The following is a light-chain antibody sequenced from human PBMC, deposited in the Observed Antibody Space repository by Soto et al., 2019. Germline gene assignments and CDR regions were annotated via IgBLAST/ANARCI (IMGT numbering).Light chain of an antibody. CDR2: DVN. CDR1: SNDVGAHNY. V-gene: IGLV2-11*01. Sequence: QSALTQPRSVSGSPGQSVAISCTGTSNDVGAHNYVFWYQQHPGKAPKLMIYDVNKRPSGVPDRFSGSKSGNTASLTISGLQPEDEADYYCGSYGASSVFGTGTKVTVL. J-gene: IGLJ1*01. CDR3: GSYGASSV.